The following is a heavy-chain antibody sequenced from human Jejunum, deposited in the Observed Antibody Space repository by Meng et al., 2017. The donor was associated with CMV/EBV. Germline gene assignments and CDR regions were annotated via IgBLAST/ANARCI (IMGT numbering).Heavy chain of an antibody. CDR2: IYYSGST. J-gene: IGHJ1*01. Sequence: QLQLQESGPGLVKPSETLSLTCTVSGSSISSRSYYWGWIRQPPGKGLEWIGSIYYSGSTYYNPSLKSRVTISVDTSKNQFFLKLSSVTAADTAVYHCLRGSGGSVWGQGTLVTVSS. CDR3: LRGSGGSV. CDR1: GSSISSRSYY. V-gene: IGHV4-39*07. D-gene: IGHD3-10*01.